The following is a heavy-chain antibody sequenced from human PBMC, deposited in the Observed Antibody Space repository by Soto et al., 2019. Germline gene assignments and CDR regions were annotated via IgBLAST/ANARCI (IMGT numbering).Heavy chain of an antibody. Sequence: PGESLKISCQASGYSLTSHWIGWVRQKPGKGLEWMAIIYPGDSDTRYSPSFQGQVTLSVDKSISTAYLQWSSLKASDSAIYYCARRRYSSNWSDAFGMWGQGTMVTVSS. D-gene: IGHD6-13*01. CDR1: GYSLTSHW. CDR3: ARRRYSSNWSDAFGM. J-gene: IGHJ3*02. V-gene: IGHV5-51*01. CDR2: IYPGDSDT.